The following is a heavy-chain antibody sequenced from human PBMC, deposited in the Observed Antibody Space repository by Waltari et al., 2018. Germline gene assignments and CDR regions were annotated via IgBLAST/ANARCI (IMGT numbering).Heavy chain of an antibody. D-gene: IGHD3-3*02. V-gene: IGHV3-30*02. J-gene: IGHJ4*02. CDR2: IRYDGSRK. CDR3: ATEMSTSSPAL. Sequence: QVYLVESGGGAVLPGGSLTIYCVASGLTFSRDHRHWVRQAPGKGLEWVALIRYDGSRKFYADSVKARFTISRDNSRDTLVLEMNSLTHADTAMYYCATEMSTSSPALWGRGTLVTVSS. CDR1: GLTFSRDH.